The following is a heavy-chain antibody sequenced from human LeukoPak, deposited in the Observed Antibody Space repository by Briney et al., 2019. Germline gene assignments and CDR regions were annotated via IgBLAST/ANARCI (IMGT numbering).Heavy chain of an antibody. CDR3: ARGTGEWYYYYMDV. V-gene: IGHV1-69*13. D-gene: IGHD7-27*01. J-gene: IGHJ6*03. CDR1: VGTFSSYA. CDR2: IIPIFGTA. Sequence: GASVKVSCKASVGTFSSYAISWVRQAPGQGLEWMGGIIPIFGTANYAQKFQGRVTITADESTSTAYMELSSLRSEDTAVYYCARGTGEWYYYYMDVWGKGTTVTVSS.